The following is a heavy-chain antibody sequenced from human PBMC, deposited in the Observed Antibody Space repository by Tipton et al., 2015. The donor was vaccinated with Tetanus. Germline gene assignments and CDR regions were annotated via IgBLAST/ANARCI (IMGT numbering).Heavy chain of an antibody. J-gene: IGHJ4*02. CDR3: VSLWGYYYDSSGYPDY. Sequence: TLSLTCNVSGAAISSSGYYWGWFRQPPGKGLEWTGDIYYTGNTNSNPSLRSRISMSVTRSNNQVFLKLNPVTASDSAGYYCVSLWGYYYDSSGYPDYWGQGARVTVSS. V-gene: IGHV4-61*05. CDR1: GAAISSSGYY. D-gene: IGHD3-22*01. CDR2: IYYTGNT.